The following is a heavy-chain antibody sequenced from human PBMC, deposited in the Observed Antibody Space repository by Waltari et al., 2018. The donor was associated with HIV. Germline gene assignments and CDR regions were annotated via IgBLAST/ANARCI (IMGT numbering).Heavy chain of an antibody. CDR2: ISSSSDTI. CDR3: ARASSDYADY. J-gene: IGHJ4*02. D-gene: IGHD4-17*01. CDR1: GFTFTTYS. Sequence: EVQLVESGGGLVQPGGSLRLSCAASGFTFTTYSMNWVRQAPGKGLEWISFISSSSDTIYYADSVKGRFIISRDNAKNSLYLQMNSLRADDTAMYYCARASSDYADYWGQGTLVTVSS. V-gene: IGHV3-48*01.